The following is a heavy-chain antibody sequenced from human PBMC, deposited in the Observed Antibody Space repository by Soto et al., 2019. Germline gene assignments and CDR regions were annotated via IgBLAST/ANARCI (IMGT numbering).Heavy chain of an antibody. D-gene: IGHD2-2*01. CDR3: ASRDRSSTSSYYGMDV. CDR1: GYSFTSYW. J-gene: IGHJ6*02. V-gene: IGHV5-51*01. CDR2: IYPGDSDT. Sequence: PGESLKISWKGSGYSFTSYWIGWVRQMPGKGLEWMGIIYPGDSDTRYSPSFQGHVTISADKSISTAYLQWSSLKASDTAMYYCASRDRSSTSSYYGMDVWGQGTTVTVSS.